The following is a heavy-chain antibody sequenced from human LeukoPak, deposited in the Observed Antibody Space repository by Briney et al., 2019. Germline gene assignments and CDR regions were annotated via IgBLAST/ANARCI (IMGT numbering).Heavy chain of an antibody. V-gene: IGHV3-21*01. CDR2: ISSSSSYI. D-gene: IGHD4-23*01. J-gene: IGHJ6*03. CDR1: GFTFSSYS. CDR3: AKGRRNSHYYYYYMDV. Sequence: GGSLRLSCAASGFTFSSYSMNWVRQAPGKGLEWVSSISSSSSYIYYADSVKGRFTISRDNAKNSLYLQMNSLRAEDTAVYYCAKGRRNSHYYYYYMDVWGKGTTVTVSS.